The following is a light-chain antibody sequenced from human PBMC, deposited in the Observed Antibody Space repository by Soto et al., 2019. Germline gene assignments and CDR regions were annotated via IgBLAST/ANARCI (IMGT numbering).Light chain of an antibody. J-gene: IGKJ1*01. CDR2: GAS. CDR3: QQYGSSPPRA. CDR1: QSVSNDF. V-gene: IGKV3-20*01. Sequence: EIVMTQSPATLSLSPGQRATLSCRASQSVSNDFLAWYQQKPGQAPRLLIYGASTRATDVPDRFSGSGSGADFTLSISRLEPEDFAVYYCQQYGSSPPRAFGQGTKVAIK.